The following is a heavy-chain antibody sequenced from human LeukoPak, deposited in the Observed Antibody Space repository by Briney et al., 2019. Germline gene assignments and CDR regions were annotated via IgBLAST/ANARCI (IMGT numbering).Heavy chain of an antibody. CDR1: GGSISSYY. V-gene: IGHV4-4*07. CDR3: ARDLYSSGWYVL. CDR2: IYTSGST. Sequence: SETLSLTCTVSGGSISSYYWSWIRQPTGRGLEWIGRIYTSGSTNYNPSLKSRVTMSVDTSKNQFSLKLSSVTAADTAVYYCARDLYSSGWYVLWGQGTLVTVSS. D-gene: IGHD6-19*01. J-gene: IGHJ4*02.